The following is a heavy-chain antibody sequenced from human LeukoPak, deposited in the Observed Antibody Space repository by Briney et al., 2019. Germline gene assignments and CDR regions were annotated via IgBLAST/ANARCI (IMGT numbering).Heavy chain of an antibody. CDR1: GSSFNTYY. CDR3: ARDIVYLIDEDYG. D-gene: IGHD4-17*01. Sequence: SSETLSLTRSVSGSSFNTYYWSWIRQPAGKGLEWIGRIHTSGSADYSPSLQSRVTISVDMSKKEFSLKLTSVTAADTAVYYCARDIVYLIDEDYGWGQGILVTVSS. V-gene: IGHV4-4*07. J-gene: IGHJ1*01. CDR2: IHTSGSA.